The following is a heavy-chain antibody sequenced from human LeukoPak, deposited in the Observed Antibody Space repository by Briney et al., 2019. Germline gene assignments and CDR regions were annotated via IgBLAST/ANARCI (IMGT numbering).Heavy chain of an antibody. J-gene: IGHJ4*02. Sequence: SVTVSCKASGGTFSSYAISWVRQAPGQGLEWMGGIIPIFGTANYAQKFQGRVTITADESTSTAHMELSSLRSEDTAVYYCARGGYSSSWYPYDYWGQGTLVTVSS. D-gene: IGHD6-13*01. CDR2: IIPIFGTA. V-gene: IGHV1-69*13. CDR3: ARGGYSSSWYPYDY. CDR1: GGTFSSYA.